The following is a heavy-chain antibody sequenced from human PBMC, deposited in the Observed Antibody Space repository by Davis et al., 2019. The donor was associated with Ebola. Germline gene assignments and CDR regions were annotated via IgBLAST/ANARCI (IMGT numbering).Heavy chain of an antibody. Sequence: PGGSLRLSCAASGFTFSSYELTWVRKVPGKGLEWIPYISSSGRTISYADSVKGRFTISRDNAKNSLYLQINSLRAEDTAVYYCARGDRDDYVWGSYRRYFDYWGQGTLVTVSS. CDR3: ARGDRDDYVWGSYRRYFDY. D-gene: IGHD3-16*02. CDR2: ISSSGRTI. V-gene: IGHV3-48*03. CDR1: GFTFSSYE. J-gene: IGHJ4*02.